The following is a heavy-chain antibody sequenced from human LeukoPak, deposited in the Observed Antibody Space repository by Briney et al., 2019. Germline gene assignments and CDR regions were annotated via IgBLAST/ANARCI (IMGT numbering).Heavy chain of an antibody. Sequence: ASVKVSCKASGYTFTHYGLSWVRQAPGQGLDGMGWINAYNGNTNYAQKLQGRVTMTTDTSTSTAYMELRSLRSDDTAVYYCARDERSSIDYWGQGTLVTVSS. J-gene: IGHJ4*02. CDR1: GYTFTHYG. V-gene: IGHV1-18*04. D-gene: IGHD5-24*01. CDR3: ARDERSSIDY. CDR2: INAYNGNT.